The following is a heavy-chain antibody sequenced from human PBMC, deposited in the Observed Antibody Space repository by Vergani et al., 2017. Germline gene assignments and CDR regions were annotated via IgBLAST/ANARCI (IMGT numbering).Heavy chain of an antibody. D-gene: IGHD3-3*01. J-gene: IGHJ4*02. CDR2: INPSGGST. Sequence: QVQLVQSGSELKKPGASVKVSCKASGYTFTSYYMHWVRQAPGQGLEWMGIINPSGGSTSYAQKFPGRVTMTRDTSTSTVYMELSRLRSEDTAVYYCARNGRYDFWSGYYNYWGQGTLVTVSS. CDR1: GYTFTSYY. CDR3: ARNGRYDFWSGYYNY. V-gene: IGHV1-46*01.